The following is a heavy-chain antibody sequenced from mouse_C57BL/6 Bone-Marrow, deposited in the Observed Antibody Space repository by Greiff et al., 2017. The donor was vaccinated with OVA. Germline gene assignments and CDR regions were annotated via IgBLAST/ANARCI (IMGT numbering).Heavy chain of an antibody. CDR3: TTTTNWYFDV. D-gene: IGHD2-1*01. CDR2: IDPENGDT. J-gene: IGHJ1*03. CDR1: GFNIKDDY. V-gene: IGHV14-4*01. Sequence: EVQLVESGAELVRPGASVKLSCTASGFNIKDDYMHWVKQRPEQGLEWIGWIDPENGDTEYASKFQGKATITADTSSNTAYLQLSSLTSEDTAVYYCTTTTNWYFDVWGTGTTVTVSS.